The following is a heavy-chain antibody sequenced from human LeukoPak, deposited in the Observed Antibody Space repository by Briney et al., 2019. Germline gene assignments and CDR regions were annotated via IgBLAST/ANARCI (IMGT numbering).Heavy chain of an antibody. D-gene: IGHD3-22*01. CDR3: ARVGGDSSGYGAFDI. CDR1: GYTFTSYY. CDR2: INPSGGST. Sequence: ASVKVSCKASGYTFTSYYMHWVRQAPGQGLEWMGMINPSGGSTSYAQKFQGRVTMTRDTSTSTVYMELSSLRSEDTAVYYCARVGGDSSGYGAFDIWGQGTMVTVSS. J-gene: IGHJ3*02. V-gene: IGHV1-46*01.